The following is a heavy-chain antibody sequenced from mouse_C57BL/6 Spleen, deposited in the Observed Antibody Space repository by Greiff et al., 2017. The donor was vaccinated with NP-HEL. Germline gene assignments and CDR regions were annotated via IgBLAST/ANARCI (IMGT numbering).Heavy chain of an antibody. V-gene: IGHV5-17*01. CDR3: ARDYYGSSYGYFDV. CDR1: GFTFSDYG. Sequence: DVMLVESGGGLVKPGGSLKLSCAASGFTFSDYGMHWVRQAPEKGLEWVAYISSGSSTIYYADTVKGRFPISRDNAKNTLFLQMTSLRSEDTAMYYCARDYYGSSYGYFDVWGTGTTVTVSS. J-gene: IGHJ1*03. CDR2: ISSGSSTI. D-gene: IGHD1-1*01.